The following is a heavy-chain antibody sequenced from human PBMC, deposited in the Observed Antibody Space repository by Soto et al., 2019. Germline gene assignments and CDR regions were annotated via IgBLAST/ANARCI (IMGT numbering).Heavy chain of an antibody. J-gene: IGHJ4*02. Sequence: AGGSLRLSCAASGFTFNTFGMHWVRQTPGKGLEWVALLWYDGSNKYYVDSVKGRFTISRDNSKNTLYLQMNSLRVEDTAVYYCARERAVTGGTYYFDRWGQGTLVTVSS. CDR3: ARERAVTGGTYYFDR. V-gene: IGHV3-33*01. CDR2: LWYDGSNK. CDR1: GFTFNTFG. D-gene: IGHD6-19*01.